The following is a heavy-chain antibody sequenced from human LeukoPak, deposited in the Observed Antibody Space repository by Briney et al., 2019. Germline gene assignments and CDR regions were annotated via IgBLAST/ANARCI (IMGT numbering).Heavy chain of an antibody. CDR1: GYTFTSYD. CDR3: ARGGDGYKYGSFDY. V-gene: IGHV1-69*13. D-gene: IGHD5-24*01. J-gene: IGHJ4*02. CDR2: IIPIFGTA. Sequence: SVKVSCKASGYTFTSYDINWVRQAPGQGLEWMGGIIPIFGTANYAQKFQGRVTITADESTSTAYMELSSLRSEDTAVYYCARGGDGYKYGSFDYWGQGTLVTVSS.